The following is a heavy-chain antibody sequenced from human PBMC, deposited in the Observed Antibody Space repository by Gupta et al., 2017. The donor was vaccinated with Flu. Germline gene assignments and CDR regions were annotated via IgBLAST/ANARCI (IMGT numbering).Heavy chain of an antibody. CDR3: VWFGDNGGVYFDY. Sequence: EVQLVESGGGLVKPGGSLRISCTGSGFSFVNAWMTWVRQAPGKGLEWVGLIKRKSDGETEEYAIPVRGRLSLSRDDPRNTVYLQMSSLKREDTAMYYCVWFGDNGGVYFDYWGQGALVTVSS. J-gene: IGHJ4*02. V-gene: IGHV3-15*01. CDR2: IKRKSDGETE. D-gene: IGHD3-10*01. CDR1: GFSFVNAW.